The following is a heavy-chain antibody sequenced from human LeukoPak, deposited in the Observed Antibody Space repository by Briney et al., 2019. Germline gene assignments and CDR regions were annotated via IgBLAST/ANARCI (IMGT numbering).Heavy chain of an antibody. CDR1: GGSISSYY. D-gene: IGHD3-3*01. Sequence: PSETLSLTCTVSGGSISSYYWSWIRQPPGKGLEWIGYIYYSGSTNYNPSLKSRVTISVDTSKNQFSLKLSSVTAADTAVYYCARGRTIFGVVITYFDIWGQGTMVTVSS. J-gene: IGHJ3*02. CDR3: ARGRTIFGVVITYFDI. V-gene: IGHV4-59*01. CDR2: IYYSGST.